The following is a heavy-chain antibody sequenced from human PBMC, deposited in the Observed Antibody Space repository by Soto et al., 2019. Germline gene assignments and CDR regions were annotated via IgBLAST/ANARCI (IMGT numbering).Heavy chain of an antibody. CDR2: IYSGGST. CDR3: ARAPKGYYFDY. CDR1: GFTVSSNY. Sequence: GGSLRLSCAASGFTVSSNYMSWVRQAPGKGLEWVSVIYSGGSTYYADSVKGRFTISRDNSKNTLYLQMNSLRAEDTAVYYCARAPKGYYFDYWGQGTLVTVSS. J-gene: IGHJ4*02. V-gene: IGHV3-66*01.